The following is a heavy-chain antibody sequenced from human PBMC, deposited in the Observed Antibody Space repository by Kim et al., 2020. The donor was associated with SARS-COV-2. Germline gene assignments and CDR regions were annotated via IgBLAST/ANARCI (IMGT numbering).Heavy chain of an antibody. V-gene: IGHV3-30*01. D-gene: IGHD3-10*01. CDR3: ARGRGSGVDWGFDY. J-gene: IGHJ4*02. Sequence: YAESVKGRFTVSRDHSGNTLLLQMDSLTTEDTAVYCCARGRGSGVDWGFDYWGQGTLVTVSS.